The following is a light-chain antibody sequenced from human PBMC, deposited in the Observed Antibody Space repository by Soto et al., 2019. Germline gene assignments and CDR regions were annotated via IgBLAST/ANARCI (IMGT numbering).Light chain of an antibody. J-gene: IGLJ1*01. CDR2: DDN. Sequence: QSVLTQPPSVSAAPGQKVTISCSGSSSNIGGNSVSWYQQLPGTAPKLLIYDDNKRPPGIPDRFSGSKSGTSATLGITGFQTGDEADYYCASWDSSLSAYVFGTGTKVTVL. CDR1: SSNIGGNS. V-gene: IGLV1-51*01. CDR3: ASWDSSLSAYV.